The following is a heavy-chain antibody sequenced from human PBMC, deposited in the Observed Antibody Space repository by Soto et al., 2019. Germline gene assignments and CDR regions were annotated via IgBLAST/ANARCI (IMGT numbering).Heavy chain of an antibody. D-gene: IGHD1-26*01. CDR3: AREIVGPNKTGWIDT. CDR2: IIPIFGTA. J-gene: IGHJ5*02. Sequence: SVKVSCKASGGTFSRYAISWVRQAPGQGLEWMGGIIPIFGTANYAQKFQGRVTITADESTSTAYMELSSLRFEDTAVYYCAREIVGPNKTGWIDTRGQGPLVTVSS. V-gene: IGHV1-69*13. CDR1: GGTFSRYA.